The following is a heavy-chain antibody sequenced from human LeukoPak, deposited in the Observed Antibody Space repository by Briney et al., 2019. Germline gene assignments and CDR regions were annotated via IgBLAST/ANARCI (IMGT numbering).Heavy chain of an antibody. D-gene: IGHD3-16*02. CDR1: GYTFTSYG. CDR3: ARDRVTYDYVWGSYRFGYFDY. Sequence: ASVKVSCKASGYTFTSYGISWVRQAPGQGLEWMGWINAYNGNTNYAQKLQGRVTMTTDTSTSTAYMELRSLRSDDTAVYYCARDRVTYDYVWGSYRFGYFDYWGQGTLVTVSS. J-gene: IGHJ4*02. V-gene: IGHV1-18*01. CDR2: INAYNGNT.